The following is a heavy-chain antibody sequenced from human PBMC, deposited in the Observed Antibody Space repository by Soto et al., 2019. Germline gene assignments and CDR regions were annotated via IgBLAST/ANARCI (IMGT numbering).Heavy chain of an antibody. Sequence: EVQLVESGGGLVQPGGSLRLSCAASGFTFSDHDMDWVRQAPGKGLEWVGRSKKKADSYTTEYAASVKGRFTISREDSKNSLYLQMDSLKTEDTAIYYCTKANFHGGNNYVGHFWGQGPLVAVSS. V-gene: IGHV3-72*01. CDR1: GFTFSDHD. CDR2: SKKKADSYTT. CDR3: TKANFHGGNNYVGHF. D-gene: IGHD3-22*01. J-gene: IGHJ4*02.